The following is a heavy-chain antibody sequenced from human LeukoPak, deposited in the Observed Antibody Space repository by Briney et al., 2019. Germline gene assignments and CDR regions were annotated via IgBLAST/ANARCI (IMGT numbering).Heavy chain of an antibody. D-gene: IGHD3-10*01. Sequence: PSEALSLTCAVYGGSFSGYYWSWIRQPPGKGLEGIGEINHSGSTNYNPSLKSRVTISVDTSKNQFSLKLSSVTAADTAVYYCARGGLLWFGELGTNWFDPWGQGTLVTVSS. CDR2: INHSGST. J-gene: IGHJ5*02. CDR3: ARGGLLWFGELGTNWFDP. CDR1: GGSFSGYY. V-gene: IGHV4-34*01.